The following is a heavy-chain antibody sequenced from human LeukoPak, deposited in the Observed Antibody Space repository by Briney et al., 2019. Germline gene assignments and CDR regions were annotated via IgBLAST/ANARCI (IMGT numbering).Heavy chain of an antibody. CDR1: GFTVSSNY. Sequence: GGSQRLSRAASGFTVSSNYMSWVRQAPGKGLQWVSIIYSGGSTYYADSVKGRFTISRDNSKNTLYLQMNSLRAEDTAVYYCARDRTATVTTYDYWGQGTLVTVSS. CDR3: ARDRTATVTTYDY. V-gene: IGHV3-66*01. CDR2: IYSGGST. D-gene: IGHD4-17*01. J-gene: IGHJ4*02.